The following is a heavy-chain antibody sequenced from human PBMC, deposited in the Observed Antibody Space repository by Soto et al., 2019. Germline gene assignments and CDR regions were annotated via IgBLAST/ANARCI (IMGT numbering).Heavy chain of an antibody. CDR3: DRSAYTHC. V-gene: IGHV4-38-2*01. J-gene: IGHJ4*02. D-gene: IGHD3-16*01. Sequence: SQTRSLTGAVAGYSISSGYHWAWIRQPPGKGLEWVASISHSGTTYYNPSLTSRVTISLDPSKNQFSLKLSSVTAADSAVYYYDRSAYTHCWGQGTLVTVSS. CDR1: GYSISSGYH. CDR2: ISHSGTT.